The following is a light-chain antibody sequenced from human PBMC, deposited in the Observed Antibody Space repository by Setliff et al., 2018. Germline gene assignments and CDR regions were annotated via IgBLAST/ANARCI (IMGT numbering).Light chain of an antibody. CDR1: SSDIGDSNY. V-gene: IGLV2-14*01. Sequence: QSALAQPASVSGSPGQSITISCTGASSDIGDSNYVSWYQQHPGKAPKLIIYDVSDRPSGVSHRFSGSKSGNTASLTISGLLAEDEADYYCSSYTTSGTCVFETGTKVTVL. CDR3: SSYTTSGTCV. CDR2: DVS. J-gene: IGLJ1*01.